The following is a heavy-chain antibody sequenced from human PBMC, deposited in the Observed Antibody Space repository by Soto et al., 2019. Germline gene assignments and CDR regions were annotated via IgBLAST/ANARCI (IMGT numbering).Heavy chain of an antibody. D-gene: IGHD5-18*01. V-gene: IGHV3-33*01. CDR2: IWYDGSNK. CDR3: ARPSDTAMEKYYFDY. J-gene: IGHJ4*02. CDR1: GFTFSSYG. Sequence: GSLRLSCAASGFTFSSYGMRWVRQAPGKGLEWVAVIWYDGSNKYYADSVKGRFTISRDNSKNTLYLQMNSLRAEDTAVYYCARPSDTAMEKYYFDYWGQGTLVTVSS.